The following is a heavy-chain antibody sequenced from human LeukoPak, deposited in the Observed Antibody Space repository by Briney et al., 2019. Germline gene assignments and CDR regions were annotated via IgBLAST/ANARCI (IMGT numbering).Heavy chain of an antibody. J-gene: IGHJ2*01. CDR2: IYYSGST. V-gene: IGHV4-59*01. CDR1: GGSISNYY. D-gene: IGHD2-15*01. CDR3: ARGRSTRWSSYWYFDL. Sequence: SETLSLTCTVSGGSISNYYWSWIRQPPGKGLEWIGYIYYSGSTNYNPSLEGRVTISVDMSKNQLSLKLSSVTAADTALYYCARGRSTRWSSYWYFDLCGRGTLVTVSS.